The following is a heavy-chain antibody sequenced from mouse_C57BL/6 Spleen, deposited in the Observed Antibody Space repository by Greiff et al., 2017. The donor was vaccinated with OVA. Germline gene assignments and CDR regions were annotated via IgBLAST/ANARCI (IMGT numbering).Heavy chain of an antibody. J-gene: IGHJ2*01. Sequence: VQLQQSGAELMKPGASVKLSCKATGYTFTGYWIEWVKQRPGHGLEWMGEILPGSGSTNYNEKFKGKAIFTADTSSNTAYMQLSSLTTEDSASYYCDRSTSSGYDDWGKGTTLTVSS. CDR3: DRSTSSGYDD. CDR2: ILPGSGST. V-gene: IGHV1-9*01. CDR1: GYTFTGYW. D-gene: IGHD3-2*02.